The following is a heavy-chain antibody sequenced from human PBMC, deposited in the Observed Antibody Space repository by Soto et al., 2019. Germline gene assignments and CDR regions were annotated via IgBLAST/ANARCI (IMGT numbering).Heavy chain of an antibody. CDR2: IPYDGSNK. CDR1: GFTFSSYA. V-gene: IGHV3-30-3*01. Sequence: GGSLRLSCAASGFTFSSYAMHWVRQAPGKGLEWVAVIPYDGSNKYYADSVKGRFTISRDNSKNTLYLQMNSLRAEDTAVYYCARGDRIAARQFGSHYYYGMDVWGQGTTVTVSS. CDR3: ARGDRIAARQFGSHYYYGMDV. J-gene: IGHJ6*02. D-gene: IGHD6-6*01.